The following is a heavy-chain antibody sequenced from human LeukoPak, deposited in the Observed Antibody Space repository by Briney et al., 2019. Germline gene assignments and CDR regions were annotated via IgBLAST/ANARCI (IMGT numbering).Heavy chain of an antibody. Sequence: PGGSLRLSCAVSGFTFTTYGMSWVRQTPGKGLEWVSGISGSGGRTDYADSVKGRFTISRDNSKNTLYLQMNSLRAEDTAVYYCARGTSVTPDYWGQGTLVTVSS. D-gene: IGHD4-17*01. V-gene: IGHV3-23*01. CDR1: GFTFTTYG. J-gene: IGHJ4*02. CDR2: ISGSGGRT. CDR3: ARGTSVTPDY.